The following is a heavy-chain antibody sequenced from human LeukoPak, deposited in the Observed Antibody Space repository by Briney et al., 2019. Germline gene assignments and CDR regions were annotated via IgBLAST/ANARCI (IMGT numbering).Heavy chain of an antibody. CDR3: ARDTDCSSTSCPEARDWYYGMDV. CDR1: GFTFSSYG. D-gene: IGHD2-2*01. CDR2: IWYDGSNK. J-gene: IGHJ6*02. Sequence: PGRSLRLSCAASGFTFSSYGMHWVRQAPGKGLEWVAVIWYDGSNKYYADSVKGRFTISRDNSKNTLYLQMNSLRAEDTAVYYCARDTDCSSTSCPEARDWYYGMDVWGQGTTVTVSS. V-gene: IGHV3-33*01.